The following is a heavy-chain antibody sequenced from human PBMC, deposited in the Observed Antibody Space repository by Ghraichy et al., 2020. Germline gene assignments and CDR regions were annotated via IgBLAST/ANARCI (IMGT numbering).Heavy chain of an antibody. CDR1: GFTFSSYA. J-gene: IGHJ4*02. CDR2: ISSTGGST. CDR3: AKAPPQLDY. V-gene: IGHV3-23*01. Sequence: LSLTCVASGFTFSSYAMSWVRQAPGKGLEWVSTISSTGGSTYYADSVKGRFTISRDTSKNTLYLQMNSLRAEDTAVYYCAKAPPQLDYWGQGTLVTVSS.